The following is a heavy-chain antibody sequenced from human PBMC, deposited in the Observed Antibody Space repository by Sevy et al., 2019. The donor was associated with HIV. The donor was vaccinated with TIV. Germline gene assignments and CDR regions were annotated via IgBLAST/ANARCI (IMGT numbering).Heavy chain of an antibody. D-gene: IGHD3-10*01. V-gene: IGHV3-9*01. Sequence: GGSLRLSCAASGFTFDDYAMHWVRQAPGKGLEWVSGISWNSGSIGYADSVKGRFTISRDNAKNSLYLQMNSLRAEDTALYYCAKDMSLGSGSFSYYFDYWGQGTLVTVSS. CDR3: AKDMSLGSGSFSYYFDY. J-gene: IGHJ4*02. CDR1: GFTFDDYA. CDR2: ISWNSGSI.